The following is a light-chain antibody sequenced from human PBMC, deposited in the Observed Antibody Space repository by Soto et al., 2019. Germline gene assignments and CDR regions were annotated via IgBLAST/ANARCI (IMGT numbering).Light chain of an antibody. J-gene: IGKJ1*01. CDR2: AAT. CDR3: LHHIDFPRT. CDR1: QGIRDD. V-gene: IGKV1-17*01. Sequence: DIQMTQSPSSLSASVGDRVTITCRASQGIRDDLAWYQQKPGKAPKRLIYAATRLQSGVPSRFSGSGSGTEFTLTISSLQSEDFVTYYCLHHIDFPRTFGQGTKVDIK.